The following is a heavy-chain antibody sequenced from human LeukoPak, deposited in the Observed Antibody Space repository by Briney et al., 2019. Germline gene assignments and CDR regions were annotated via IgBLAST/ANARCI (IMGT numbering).Heavy chain of an antibody. CDR1: GFTFSSYA. CDR2: ISGSGGST. CDR3: AKSPSYGSGSYYPFDY. V-gene: IGHV3-23*01. Sequence: PGGSLRLSCAASGFTFSSYAMSWVRRAPGKGLEWVSAISGSGGSTYYADSVKGRLTISRDNSKNTLYLQMNSLRAEDTAVYYCAKSPSYGSGSYYPFDYWGQGTLVTVSS. J-gene: IGHJ4*02. D-gene: IGHD3-10*01.